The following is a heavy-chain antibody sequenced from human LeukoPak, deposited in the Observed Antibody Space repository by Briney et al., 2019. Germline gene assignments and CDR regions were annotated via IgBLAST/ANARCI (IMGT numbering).Heavy chain of an antibody. D-gene: IGHD4-23*01. Sequence: ASVKVSCKASGYTFTSYGISWVRQAPGQGLEWMGWISAYNGNTNYAQKLQGRVTMTTDTSTSTAYMELSSLRSEDTAVYYCAKEAVVTPGVWWFDPWGQGTLVTVSS. CDR1: GYTFTSYG. CDR3: AKEAVVTPGVWWFDP. V-gene: IGHV1-18*01. J-gene: IGHJ5*02. CDR2: ISAYNGNT.